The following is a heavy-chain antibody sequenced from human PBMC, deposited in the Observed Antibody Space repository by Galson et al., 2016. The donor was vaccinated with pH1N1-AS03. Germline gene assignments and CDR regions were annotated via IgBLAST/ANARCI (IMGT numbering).Heavy chain of an antibody. J-gene: IGHJ5*02. CDR3: VRDPSREGSGGPENWFDT. Sequence: SVKVSCKASGYTFVYYYVHWVRQAPGQGLEWMGIINPSNGIAGYAQKFKGRVTLTRDTSTTTVYMERRSLRSQDTAFYYCVRDPSREGSGGPENWFDTWGQGTLVTVSS. V-gene: IGHV1-46*01. D-gene: IGHD3-10*01. CDR2: INPSNGIA. CDR1: GYTFVYYY.